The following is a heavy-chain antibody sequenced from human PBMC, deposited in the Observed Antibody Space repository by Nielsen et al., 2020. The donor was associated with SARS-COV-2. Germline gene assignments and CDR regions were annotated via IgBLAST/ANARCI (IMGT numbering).Heavy chain of an antibody. V-gene: IGHV3-33*01. Sequence: GESLKISCAASGFTFSSYGMHWVRQAPGKGLEWVAVIWYDGSNKYYADSVKGRFTISRDNSKNTLYLQMNSLRDEDTAVYYCASLPSGSYGIWGQGTMVTVSS. D-gene: IGHD1-26*01. CDR3: ASLPSGSYGI. J-gene: IGHJ3*02. CDR1: GFTFSSYG. CDR2: IWYDGSNK.